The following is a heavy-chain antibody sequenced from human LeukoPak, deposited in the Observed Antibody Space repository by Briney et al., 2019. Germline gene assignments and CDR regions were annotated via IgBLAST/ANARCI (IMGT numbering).Heavy chain of an antibody. CDR2: INPYNGNT. J-gene: IGHJ4*02. D-gene: IGHD3-10*01. Sequence: GASVKVSCKASGYTFTSYAVSWVRLAPGQGLEWMGWINPYNGNTNSEQKFQGRLTMTTDTSTRTAYMELGGLRYDDTAVYYCARVSSSGDYYDNWGQGTLVTVSS. CDR3: ARVSSSGDYYDN. V-gene: IGHV1-18*01. CDR1: GYTFTSYA.